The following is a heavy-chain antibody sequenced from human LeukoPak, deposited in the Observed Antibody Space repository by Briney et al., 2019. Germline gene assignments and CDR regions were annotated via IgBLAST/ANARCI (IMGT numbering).Heavy chain of an antibody. Sequence: SETLSLTCTVSGGSISSYYWSWIRQPPGKGLEWIGYIYYSGSTNYNPSLKSRVTISVDTSKNQFSLKLSSVTAADTAVYYCARASLYYDILTGYSTDAFDIWGQGTMSPSLQ. CDR1: GGSISSYY. CDR3: ARASLYYDILTGYSTDAFDI. D-gene: IGHD3-9*01. J-gene: IGHJ3*02. V-gene: IGHV4-59*01. CDR2: IYYSGST.